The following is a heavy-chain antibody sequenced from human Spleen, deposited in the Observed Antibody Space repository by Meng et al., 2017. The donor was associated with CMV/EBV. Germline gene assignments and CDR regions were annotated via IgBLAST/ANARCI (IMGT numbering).Heavy chain of an antibody. V-gene: IGHV4-34*01. CDR2: INHSGST. CDR3: ARGPRPLRFLEWLFGFDP. J-gene: IGHJ5*02. Sequence: HGHAQQGGAGLVKPSETLPLTCAGYGGSFSGYYWSWIRQPPGKGLEWIGEINHSGSTNYNPSLKSRVTISVDTSKNQFSLKLSSVTAADTAVYYCARGPRPLRFLEWLFGFDPWGQGTLVTVSS. D-gene: IGHD3-3*01. CDR1: GGSFSGYY.